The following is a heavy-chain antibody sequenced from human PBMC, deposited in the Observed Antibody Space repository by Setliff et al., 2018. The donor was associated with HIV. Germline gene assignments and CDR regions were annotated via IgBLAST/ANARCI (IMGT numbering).Heavy chain of an antibody. CDR3: ARDDYVWGSYRRFDY. J-gene: IGHJ4*02. D-gene: IGHD3-16*02. CDR1: GGSISSGSYC. V-gene: IGHV4-61*09. Sequence: ASETLSLTCTVSGGSISSGSYCWTWIRQPAGRGLEWIGHIYTSGGTNYNPSLKSRVTISADTSKNQLSLTLTSVTAADTAVYYCARDDYVWGSYRRFDYWGQGALVTVSS. CDR2: IYTSGGT.